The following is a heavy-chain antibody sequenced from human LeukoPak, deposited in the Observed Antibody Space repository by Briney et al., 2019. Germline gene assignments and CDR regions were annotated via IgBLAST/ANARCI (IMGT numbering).Heavy chain of an antibody. CDR2: IYISGST. V-gene: IGHV4-4*07. Sequence: SETLSLTCTVSGASITSYYWSWIRQPAGKGLEWIGRIYISGSTNYNPSLKSRVTMSVDTSKNQFSLKLSSVTAADTAVYYCARDLEKQLGDFWFDPWGQGTLVTVSS. CDR3: ARDLEKQLGDFWFDP. D-gene: IGHD6-6*01. CDR1: GASITSYY. J-gene: IGHJ5*02.